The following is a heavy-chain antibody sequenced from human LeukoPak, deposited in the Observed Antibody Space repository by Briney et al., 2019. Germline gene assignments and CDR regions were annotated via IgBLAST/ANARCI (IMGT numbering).Heavy chain of an antibody. J-gene: IGHJ4*02. V-gene: IGHV4-38-2*02. D-gene: IGHD3-3*01. CDR2: IYHSGST. CDR3: ARVSWSGYSYFDY. Sequence: SETLSLTCTVSDYSINSGYYWDWIRQPPGKGLEWIGSIYHSGSTYYNPSLKSRVTISVDTSKNQFSLKLSSVTAADTAVYYCARVSWSGYSYFDYWGQGTLVTVSS. CDR1: DYSINSGYY.